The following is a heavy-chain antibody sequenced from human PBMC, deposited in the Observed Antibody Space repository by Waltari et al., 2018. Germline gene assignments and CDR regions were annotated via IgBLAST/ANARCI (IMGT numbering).Heavy chain of an antibody. Sequence: QVQLVQSGAEVKAPGASVKVSCKTSGYTSTNVDINWVRQAAGQGLEWMGCMNPNDRTAYAPQFQGRVAMTRDASINTAYLELTNLRSDDTAVYYCARYSVGAAFDLWGQGTQVTVSS. J-gene: IGHJ3*01. V-gene: IGHV1-8*01. CDR3: ARYSVGAAFDL. CDR2: MNPNDRT. D-gene: IGHD1-26*01. CDR1: GYTSTNVD.